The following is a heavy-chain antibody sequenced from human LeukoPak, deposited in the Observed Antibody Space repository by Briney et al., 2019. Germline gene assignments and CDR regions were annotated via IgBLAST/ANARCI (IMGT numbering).Heavy chain of an antibody. D-gene: IGHD6-19*01. CDR2: ISSSSSTI. Sequence: GGSLRLSCAASGFTFSSYEMNWVRQAPGNGLEWVSYISSSSSTIYYADSVKGRFTISRDNAKNSLYLQMNSLRAEDTAVYYCARVDRGSGWYDYYYYMDVWGKGTTVTVSS. CDR3: ARVDRGSGWYDYYYYMDV. CDR1: GFTFSSYE. J-gene: IGHJ6*03. V-gene: IGHV3-48*01.